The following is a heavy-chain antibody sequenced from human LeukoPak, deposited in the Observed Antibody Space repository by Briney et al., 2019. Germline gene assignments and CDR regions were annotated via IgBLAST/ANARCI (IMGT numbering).Heavy chain of an antibody. V-gene: IGHV3-33*01. D-gene: IGHD5-12*01. CDR1: GFIFSDYG. CDR3: ARDGGHGGYDYAMDL. CDR2: IWNNGINK. Sequence: GGSLRLSCAASGFIFSDYGIHWVRQAPGKGLEWVAVIWNNGINKYYAESVKGRFAISRDNSKNTLYLQMNSLRAEDTAVYYCARDGGHGGYDYAMDLWGQGTMVTVSS. J-gene: IGHJ3*01.